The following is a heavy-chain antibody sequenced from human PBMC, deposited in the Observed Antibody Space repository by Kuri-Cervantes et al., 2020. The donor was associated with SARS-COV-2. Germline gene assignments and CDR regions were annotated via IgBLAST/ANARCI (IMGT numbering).Heavy chain of an antibody. V-gene: IGHV4-39*01. Sequence: ESLKISCTVSGGSISSSSYYWGWIRQPPGKGLEWIGSIYYSGSTYYNPSLKCRVTISVDTSKNQFSLKLSSVTAADTAVYYCASAQGPYYYDSSGYYRFDYWGQGTLVTVSS. CDR2: IYYSGST. CDR3: ASAQGPYYYDSSGYYRFDY. J-gene: IGHJ4*02. CDR1: GGSISSSSYY. D-gene: IGHD3-22*01.